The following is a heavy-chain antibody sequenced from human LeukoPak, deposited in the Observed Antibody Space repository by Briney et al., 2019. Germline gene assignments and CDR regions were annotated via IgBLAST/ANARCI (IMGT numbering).Heavy chain of an antibody. V-gene: IGHV3-23*01. CDR2: ISGSGGST. J-gene: IGHJ3*02. CDR1: GFTFSSYA. D-gene: IGHD6-13*01. Sequence: GGSLRLSCAASGFTFSSYAMSWVRQAPGKGLEWVSTISGSGGSTYYADSVKGRFTISRDNSKNTLYLQMNSLRAEDTAVYYCAKTGYSSSWYLVGGNDAFDIWGQGTMVTVSS. CDR3: AKTGYSSSWYLVGGNDAFDI.